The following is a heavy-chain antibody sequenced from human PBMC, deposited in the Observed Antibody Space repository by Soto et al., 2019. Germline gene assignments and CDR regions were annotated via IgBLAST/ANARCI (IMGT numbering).Heavy chain of an antibody. V-gene: IGHV1-69*13. D-gene: IGHD2-15*01. CDR2: IIPIFGTA. Sequence: SVKVSCKASGGTFSNYAISWVRQAPGQGLEWMGGIIPIFGTANYAQKFQGRVTITADESTSTAYMELNSLRSEDTAVYYCARLSGCSGGSCYYWWFDPWGQGTLVTVSS. J-gene: IGHJ5*02. CDR1: GGTFSNYA. CDR3: ARLSGCSGGSCYYWWFDP.